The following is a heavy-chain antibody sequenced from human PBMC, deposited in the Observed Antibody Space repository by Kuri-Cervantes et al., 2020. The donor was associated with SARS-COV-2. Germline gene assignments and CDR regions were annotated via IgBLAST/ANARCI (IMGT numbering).Heavy chain of an antibody. CDR2: IRSSRSTV. CDR1: GFTFSSYG. J-gene: IGHJ5*02. CDR3: AKDISGISEGWFDP. Sequence: ETLSLTCAASGFTFSSYGMHWVRQAPGEGLECVSYIRSSRSTVYYADSVKGRFTISRDNAKNSLYLQMNSLRAEDTALYYCAKDISGISEGWFDPWGQGTRVTCAS. V-gene: IGHV3-48*04. D-gene: IGHD3-3*01.